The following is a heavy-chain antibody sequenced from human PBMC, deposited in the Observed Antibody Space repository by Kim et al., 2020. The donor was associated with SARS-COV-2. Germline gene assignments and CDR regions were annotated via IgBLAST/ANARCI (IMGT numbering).Heavy chain of an antibody. Sequence: GGSLRLSCVASGFTFSSYAMSWVRQAPGKGLEWVANIKQDGSEKYYIDSVKGRITISRDNAKNLMYLQMSGLRADDTAVYYCARDIRGTWFDPWGQGTLV. CDR3: ARDIRGTWFDP. J-gene: IGHJ5*02. D-gene: IGHD3-16*01. V-gene: IGHV3-7*01. CDR2: IKQDGSEK. CDR1: GFTFSSYA.